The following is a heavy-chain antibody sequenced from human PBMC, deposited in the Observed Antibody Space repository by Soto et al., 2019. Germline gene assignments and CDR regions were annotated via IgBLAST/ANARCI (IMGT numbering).Heavy chain of an antibody. J-gene: IGHJ5*02. CDR3: ARVVGALGHWFDP. V-gene: IGHV1-18*01. Sequence: QVQLVQSGAEVKDPGASVKVSCKASGYTFTSYTISWVRQATGQGLEWMGRISPYNGTTNYAEKLQGRVTMTTVTSTRIAYMALRSLRSDDTAVYYCARVVGALGHWFDPWGQGTLVTVSS. CDR2: ISPYNGTT. D-gene: IGHD1-26*01. CDR1: GYTFTSYT.